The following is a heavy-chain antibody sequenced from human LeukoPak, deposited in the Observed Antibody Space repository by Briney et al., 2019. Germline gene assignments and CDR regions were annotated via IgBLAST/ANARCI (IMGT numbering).Heavy chain of an antibody. CDR3: ARTYNWLLGDNWFDP. D-gene: IGHD3-9*01. Sequence: GASVKVSCKASGYTFTGYYMHWVRQAPGQGLEWMGWINPNSGGTNYAQKFQGRVTMTRDTSISTAHMELSRLRSDDTAVYYCARTYNWLLGDNWFDPWGQGTLVTVSS. J-gene: IGHJ5*02. CDR2: INPNSGGT. V-gene: IGHV1-2*02. CDR1: GYTFTGYY.